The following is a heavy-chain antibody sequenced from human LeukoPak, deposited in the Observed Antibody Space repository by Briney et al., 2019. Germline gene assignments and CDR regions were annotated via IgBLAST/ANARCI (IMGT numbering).Heavy chain of an antibody. CDR1: GFTVSSNY. D-gene: IGHD1-26*01. Sequence: GGPLRLSCSASGFTVSSNYMRGFRQPPGKGRGWVSVIFSGGGTYYADSVKGRFTISRDNSKNTLYLQRNSLRAEDKGGYYCARWDYWGEGTMVTV. J-gene: IGHJ4*02. CDR2: IFSGGGT. CDR3: ARWDY. V-gene: IGHV3-66*01.